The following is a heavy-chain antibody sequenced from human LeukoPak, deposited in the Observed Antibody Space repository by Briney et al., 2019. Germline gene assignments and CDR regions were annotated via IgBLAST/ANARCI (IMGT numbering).Heavy chain of an antibody. D-gene: IGHD6-19*01. CDR2: IYSSGDT. V-gene: IGHV4-4*07. CDR1: GVSISSYS. Sequence: SETLSLTCTVSGVSISSYSWTWIRQPAGNGLEWIGRIYSSGDTNYNPSLNSRVSMSVDTSKNQFSLKLNSVTAADTAVYYCARGLLDNSGWYHQDYWGQGTLVTVS. J-gene: IGHJ4*02. CDR3: ARGLLDNSGWYHQDY.